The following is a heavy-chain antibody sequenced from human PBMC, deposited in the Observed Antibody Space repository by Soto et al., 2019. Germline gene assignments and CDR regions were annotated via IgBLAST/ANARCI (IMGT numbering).Heavy chain of an antibody. CDR1: GFTFSIYA. J-gene: IGHJ4*02. Sequence: EVQLLESGGGLVQPGGSLRLSCAAAGFTFSIYAMSWVRQAPGKGLEWVSAISGSGGSTCYAASVKGRFTISRDNSKNTLYLQMNSLRADDTAVYYCAKATRGGAATLIRDYWGQGTLVTVSS. CDR3: AKATRGGAATLIRDY. CDR2: ISGSGGST. V-gene: IGHV3-23*01. D-gene: IGHD6-13*01.